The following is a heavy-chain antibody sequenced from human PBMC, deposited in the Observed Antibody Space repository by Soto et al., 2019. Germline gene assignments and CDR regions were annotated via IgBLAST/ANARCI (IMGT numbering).Heavy chain of an antibody. J-gene: IGHJ6*03. Sequence: QVQLVESGGGVVQPGRSLRLSCAASGFTFSSYGMHWVRQAPGKGLEWVAVIWYDGSNKYYADSVNGRFTIARDNSKSTLYLQMNSRRAEDTAVYYCARAAAAGLGYYCYYRDVWGKGTTVSVSS. CDR1: GFTFSSYG. CDR3: ARAAAAGLGYYCYYRDV. V-gene: IGHV3-33*01. CDR2: IWYDGSNK. D-gene: IGHD6-13*01.